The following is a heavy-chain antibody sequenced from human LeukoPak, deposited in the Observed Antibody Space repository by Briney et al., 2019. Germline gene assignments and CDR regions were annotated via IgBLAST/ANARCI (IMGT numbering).Heavy chain of an antibody. J-gene: IGHJ4*02. CDR1: GDTVSNKRSA. CDR3: ARVNSWTEEPDTGFDY. CDR2: TYYRAKWYN. D-gene: IGHD1-14*01. V-gene: IGHV6-1*01. Sequence: SQTLSLTCAISGDTVSNKRSAWNWIRQSPSRGLEWLGRTYYRAKWYNDYAVSVKSRITINPDTSKNQFSLQLNSVSPEDTAVYYCARVNSWTEEPDTGFDYWGQGILVTVSS.